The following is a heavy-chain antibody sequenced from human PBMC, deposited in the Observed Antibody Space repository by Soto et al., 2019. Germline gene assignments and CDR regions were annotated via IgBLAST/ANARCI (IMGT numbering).Heavy chain of an antibody. V-gene: IGHV1-18*01. CDR3: ARDGPDYGDYVLDY. D-gene: IGHD4-17*01. Sequence: GASVEVSCKASGYTFTSYGISWVRQAPGQGLKWMGWISAYNGNTNYAQKLQGRVTMTTDTSTSTAYMELRSLRSDDTAVYYCARDGPDYGDYVLDYWGQGTLVTVSS. CDR1: GYTFTSYG. J-gene: IGHJ4*02. CDR2: ISAYNGNT.